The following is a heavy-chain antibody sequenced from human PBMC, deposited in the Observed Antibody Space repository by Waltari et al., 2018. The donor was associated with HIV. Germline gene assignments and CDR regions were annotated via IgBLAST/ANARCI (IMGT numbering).Heavy chain of an antibody. CDR1: GFTFYSYW. CDR2: IKQDGSEK. Sequence: EVLLVESGVGLVQPGGSLRLSCPDSGFTFYSYWRSWVRQAPGKGLEWVANIKQDGSEKYYVDSVKGRFTISRDNAKNSLYLQMNSLRAEDTAMYYCATSRTFDYWGQGTLVTVSS. V-gene: IGHV3-7*01. CDR3: ATSRTFDY. D-gene: IGHD2-2*01. J-gene: IGHJ4*02.